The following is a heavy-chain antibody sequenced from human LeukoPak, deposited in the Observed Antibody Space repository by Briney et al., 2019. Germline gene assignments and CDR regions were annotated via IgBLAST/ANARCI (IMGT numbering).Heavy chain of an antibody. Sequence: GGSLRLSCAASGFTFSSSGMHWVRQAPGKGLDWVAFISYDRSDKKYGDFVKGRFTISRDNSKNTLYLQMNSLRREDTAVYYCARRASGYMDVWGKGTTVTISS. D-gene: IGHD3-10*01. CDR2: ISYDRSDK. J-gene: IGHJ6*03. CDR1: GFTFSSSG. V-gene: IGHV3-30*02. CDR3: ARRASGYMDV.